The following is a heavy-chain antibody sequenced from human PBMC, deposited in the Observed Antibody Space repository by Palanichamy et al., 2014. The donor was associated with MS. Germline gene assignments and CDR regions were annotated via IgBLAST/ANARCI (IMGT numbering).Heavy chain of an antibody. V-gene: IGHV3-15*01. CDR2: IKSRTEGGAI. J-gene: IGHJ4*02. Sequence: EVQLVESGGGVVAPGGSLRLSCAVSGLTFTNAWMTWVRQAPGKGLELVARIKSRTEGGAIDYFEPARGRFTISRDDSKGTVYLEMNSLETEDAAVYYCTTWGPYRGSDPYFFDFWGQGALVTVSS. CDR3: TTWGPYRGSDPYFFDF. CDR1: GLTFTNAW. D-gene: IGHD5-12*01.